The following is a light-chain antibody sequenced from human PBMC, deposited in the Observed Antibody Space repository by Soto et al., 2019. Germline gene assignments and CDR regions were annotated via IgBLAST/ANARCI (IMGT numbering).Light chain of an antibody. J-gene: IGKJ1*01. CDR1: QSLSGNY. CDR3: QQYGSSGT. CDR2: GAS. Sequence: NVLTQSPGTLSLSPGQRATLSCRASQSLSGNYLAWYQQKPGQAPRVLIYGASNRATGIPDRFSGSGSGTDFTLTISRLEPEDFAVYYCQQYGSSGTFGQGTKVDIK. V-gene: IGKV3-20*01.